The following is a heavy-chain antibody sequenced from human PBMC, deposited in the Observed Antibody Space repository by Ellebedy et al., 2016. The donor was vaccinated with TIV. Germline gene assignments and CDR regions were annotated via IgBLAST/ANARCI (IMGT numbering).Heavy chain of an antibody. CDR3: ARAAQPNCSGGSCYRVDY. D-gene: IGHD2-15*01. CDR2: IYNSGST. J-gene: IGHJ4*02. Sequence: MPSETLSLTCTVSGGSVSSRGYYWSWIRQPPGKGLEWIGYIYNSGSTSHNPSLKSRVPISLDTSKNQFSLNLSSVTAADTAVYYCARAAQPNCSGGSCYRVDYWGQGTLVTVSS. V-gene: IGHV4-61*08. CDR1: GGSVSSRGYY.